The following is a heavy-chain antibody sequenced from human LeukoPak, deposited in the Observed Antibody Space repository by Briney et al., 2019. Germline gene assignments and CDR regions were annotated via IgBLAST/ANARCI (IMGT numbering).Heavy chain of an antibody. CDR2: INPSGGST. J-gene: IGHJ4*02. V-gene: IGHV1-46*01. D-gene: IGHD5-24*01. CDR3: EMATTTFDY. Sequence: ASVKVSCKASGYTFTSYYMDWVRQAPGQGLEWMGIINPSGGSTSYAQKFQGRVTMTRDMSTSTVYMELSSLRSEDTAVYYCEMATTTFDYWGQGTLVTVSS. CDR1: GYTFTSYY.